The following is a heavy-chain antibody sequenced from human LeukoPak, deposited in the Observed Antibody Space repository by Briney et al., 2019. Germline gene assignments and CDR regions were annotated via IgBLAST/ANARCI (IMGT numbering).Heavy chain of an antibody. CDR1: GDNVSSNSAA. CDR3: ARDLYYFDY. J-gene: IGHJ4*02. Sequence: SQTLSLTCTLSGDNVSSNSAAWHWVRQSPSRGLEWLGRTYYRSKWYNDYAVSVKSRITINPDTSKNQFSLQLNSVTPEDTAVYYCARDLYYFDYWGQGTLVTVSS. V-gene: IGHV6-1*01. CDR2: TYYRSKWYN.